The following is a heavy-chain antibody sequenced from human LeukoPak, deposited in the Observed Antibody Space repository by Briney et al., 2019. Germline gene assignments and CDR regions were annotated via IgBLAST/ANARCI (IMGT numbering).Heavy chain of an antibody. Sequence: GGSLRLSCAASGFTFSSYGMSWVRQAPGKGLEWVSALTYSGGSTYYAASVKGRFTISRDNAKNSLYLQMNSLRPEDTAVYYCVRGATAVTRHLDYWGQGTLVTVSS. CDR3: VRGATAVTRHLDY. J-gene: IGHJ4*02. D-gene: IGHD4-23*01. CDR1: GFTFSSYG. V-gene: IGHV3-23*01. CDR2: LTYSGGST.